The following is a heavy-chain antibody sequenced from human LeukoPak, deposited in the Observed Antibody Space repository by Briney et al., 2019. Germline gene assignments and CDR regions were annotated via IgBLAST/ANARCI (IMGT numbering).Heavy chain of an antibody. J-gene: IGHJ4*02. Sequence: GASVKVSCKASGYTFTRYDMHWVRQAPGHGLGWMGWLNPNSGVTKYAQKFQGRVTMTRDTSISTAYMELSSLRSDDTAVYYCAREDNWNYDYWGQGTLVTVSS. CDR2: LNPNSGVT. CDR1: GYTFTRYD. CDR3: AREDNWNYDY. D-gene: IGHD1-7*01. V-gene: IGHV1-2*02.